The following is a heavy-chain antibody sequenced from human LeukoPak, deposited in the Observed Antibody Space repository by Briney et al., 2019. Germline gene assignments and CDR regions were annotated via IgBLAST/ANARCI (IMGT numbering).Heavy chain of an antibody. D-gene: IGHD3-10*01. CDR2: INSDGSEG. CDR1: GFTFSGFW. Sequence: GGSLRLSCAVSGFTFSGFWMSWSRQAPGKGLEWVASINSDGSEGYYADVVKGRFTISRDNAKNSLYLQMNSLRAEDTAVYYCARDGGSGNYFIDYWGQGTLVTVSS. CDR3: ARDGGSGNYFIDY. J-gene: IGHJ4*02. V-gene: IGHV3-7*03.